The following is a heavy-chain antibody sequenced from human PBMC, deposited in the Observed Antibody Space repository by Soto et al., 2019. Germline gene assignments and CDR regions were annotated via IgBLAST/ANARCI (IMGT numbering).Heavy chain of an antibody. D-gene: IGHD3-22*01. Sequence: EVQLVESGGGLVKPGGSVRLSCAASGFTFSNAWMSWVRQAPGKGLEWVGRIKSKSAGGTTEYDAPVKDRFTISRDDSKNTLYLQMNRLKIEDTAVYSCARGHRSSGTIFDSCGQGTLGTVYS. J-gene: IGHJ4*02. CDR2: IKSKSAGGTT. V-gene: IGHV3-15*01. CDR1: GFTFSNAW. CDR3: ARGHRSSGTIFDS.